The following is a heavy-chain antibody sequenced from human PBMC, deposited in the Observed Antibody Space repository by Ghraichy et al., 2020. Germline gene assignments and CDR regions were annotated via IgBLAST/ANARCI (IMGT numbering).Heavy chain of an antibody. CDR2: ISGSGYST. CDR1: GFTFDNYA. D-gene: IGHD3-9*01. V-gene: IGHV3-23*01. CDR3: ANVPLQYFDYLLTGC. J-gene: IGHJ4*02. Sequence: GGSLRLSCAASGFTFDNYAMSWVRQAPGKGLEWVSAISGSGYSTYYADSVKGRFTISRDNSKNTLYLQINSLRVEDTAVYYCANVPLQYFDYLLTGCWGQGTLVSVSS.